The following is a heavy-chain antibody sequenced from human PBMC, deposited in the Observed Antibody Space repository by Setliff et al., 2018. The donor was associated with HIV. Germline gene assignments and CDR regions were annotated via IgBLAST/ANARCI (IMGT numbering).Heavy chain of an antibody. D-gene: IGHD3-16*01. CDR3: SRHRANWGGTWDY. Sequence: PSETLSLTCDVSGYSISSGYYWGWIRQPPGKGLEWIGSIYHSGTIFYKPSLKSRLAIAVDTSKNPFSLNLTSVTAADTAVYFCSRHRANWGGTWDYWGQGTLVTVSS. CDR2: IYHSGTI. CDR1: GYSISSGYY. V-gene: IGHV4-38-2*01. J-gene: IGHJ4*02.